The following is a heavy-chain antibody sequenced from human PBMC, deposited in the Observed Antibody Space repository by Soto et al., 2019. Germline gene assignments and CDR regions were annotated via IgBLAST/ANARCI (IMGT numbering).Heavy chain of an antibody. CDR3: ARGGRGYTKDDTFDI. Sequence: EVQLVESGGGLVKPGESLRLSCVASDSTFRSYSMNWFRQAPGRGLEWVSIISSGSRVIFYADSMKGRFTISRDNAKTSLYLQMNSLRAEDTAVYYCARGGRGYTKDDTFDIWGQGTMVTVSS. V-gene: IGHV3-21*01. CDR1: DSTFRSYS. D-gene: IGHD2-2*02. J-gene: IGHJ3*02. CDR2: ISSGSRVI.